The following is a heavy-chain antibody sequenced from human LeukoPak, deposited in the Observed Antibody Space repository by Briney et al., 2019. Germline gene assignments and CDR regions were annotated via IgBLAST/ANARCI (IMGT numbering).Heavy chain of an antibody. D-gene: IGHD3-22*01. CDR3: ARLITSGSSGYNYFDY. V-gene: IGHV1-2*02. CDR1: GYTFTGYY. CDR2: INPNSGGT. J-gene: IGHJ4*02. Sequence: ASVKVSCKASGYTFTGYYMHWVRQAPGQGLGWMGWINPNSGGTNYAQKFQGRVTMTRDTSISTAYMELSRLRSDDTAVYYYARLITSGSSGYNYFDYWGQGTLVTVSS.